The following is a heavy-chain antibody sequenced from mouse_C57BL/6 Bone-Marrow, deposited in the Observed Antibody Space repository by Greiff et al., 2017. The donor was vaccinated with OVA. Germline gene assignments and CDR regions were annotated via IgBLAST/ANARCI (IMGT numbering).Heavy chain of an antibody. CDR2: ISDGGSYT. J-gene: IGHJ4*01. CDR1: GFTFSSYA. Sequence: EVHLVESGGGLVKPGGSLKLSCAASGFTFSSYAMSWVRQTPEKRLEWVATISDGGSYTYYPDNVKGRFTISRDNAKNNLYLQMSHLKSEDTAMYYCARGTTAARGYAMDYWGQGTSVTVSS. V-gene: IGHV5-4*01. CDR3: ARGTTAARGYAMDY. D-gene: IGHD1-2*01.